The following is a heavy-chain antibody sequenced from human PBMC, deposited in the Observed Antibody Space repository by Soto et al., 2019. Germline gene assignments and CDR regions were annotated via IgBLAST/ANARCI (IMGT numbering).Heavy chain of an antibody. CDR2: IYRSDSYT. CDR3: ARRKGRMSGMDV. V-gene: IGHV5-10-1*01. J-gene: IGHJ6*02. Sequence: GESLKISCKGSVYSFTSYWISWVRQMPGKGLGWVGRIYRSDSYTXXSPSFQGXXTISAYKAISTXYLQWXGLKASDTAMYYCARRKGRMSGMDVWCQGTTVTVSS. CDR1: VYSFTSYW.